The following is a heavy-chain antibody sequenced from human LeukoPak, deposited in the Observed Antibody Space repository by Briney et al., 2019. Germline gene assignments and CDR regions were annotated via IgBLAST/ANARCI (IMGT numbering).Heavy chain of an antibody. CDR1: GDSLSSNRAA. V-gene: IGHV6-1*01. CDR3: ARDLSGVLGY. CDR2: TYYRAKLYN. Sequence: SQTLSLICAISGDSLSSNRAAWAWVRQSPSRGLEWLGRTYYRAKLYNDYAVSVKSRITINPDTSKNQFSLQLNSVTLEATAVYYCARDLSGVLGYWGQGTLVTVSS. D-gene: IGHD1-26*01. J-gene: IGHJ4*02.